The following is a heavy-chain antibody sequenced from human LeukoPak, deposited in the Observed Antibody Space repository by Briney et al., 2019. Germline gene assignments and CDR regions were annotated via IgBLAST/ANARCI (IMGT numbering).Heavy chain of an antibody. J-gene: IGHJ4*02. D-gene: IGHD2-21*02. CDR1: GGSFSSGIYY. V-gene: IGHV4-61*01. Sequence: PSETLSLTCTVSGGSFSSGIYYWSWLRQPPGKGLEWIGYVYYSGSANYNPSLKSRVTISVDTSKNQFSLKLSSVTAADTAVYYCARIPLNAYCGGDCYFDSWGQGTLVTVSS. CDR3: ARIPLNAYCGGDCYFDS. CDR2: VYYSGSA.